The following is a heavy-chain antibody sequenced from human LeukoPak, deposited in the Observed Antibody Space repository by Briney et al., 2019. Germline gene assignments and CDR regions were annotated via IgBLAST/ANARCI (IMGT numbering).Heavy chain of an antibody. D-gene: IGHD3/OR15-3a*01. V-gene: IGHV1-2*02. CDR3: ARDFRADWLFPFDY. Sequence: ASVKVSCKASRYTFTGYHMHWVRQAPGQGLEWMGWINTNSGGTNYAQKFQGRVTMTRDTSISTVYMELSRLRSDDTAVYYCARDFRADWLFPFDYWGQGTLVTVSS. CDR2: INTNSGGT. J-gene: IGHJ4*02. CDR1: RYTFTGYH.